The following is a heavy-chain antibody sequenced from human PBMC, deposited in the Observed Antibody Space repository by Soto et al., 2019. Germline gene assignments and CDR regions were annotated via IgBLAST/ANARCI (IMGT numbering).Heavy chain of an antibody. Sequence: PSETLSLTCTVSGGSISSGGYYWSWIRQHPGKGLEWIGYIYYSGSTYYNPSLKSRVTISVDTSKNQFSLKLSSVTAADTAVYYCARVRAVAGPFDYWGQGTLVTVSS. J-gene: IGHJ4*02. CDR2: IYYSGST. CDR3: ARVRAVAGPFDY. V-gene: IGHV4-31*03. D-gene: IGHD6-19*01. CDR1: GGSISSGGYY.